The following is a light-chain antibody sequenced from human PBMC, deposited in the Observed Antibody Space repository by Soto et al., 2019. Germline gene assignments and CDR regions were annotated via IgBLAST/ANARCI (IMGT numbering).Light chain of an antibody. CDR2: DVT. Sequence: QPVLTQPPSVSGSPGQSVTITCTGTSSDVGGHDYVFWQQQHPDKAPRLIIYDVTKRPSGVPDRFSASKSGNTASLTISGLQPEDEADYYCCSYAGRYTYVFGTGTKVTVL. J-gene: IGLJ1*01. CDR1: SSDVGGHDY. V-gene: IGLV2-11*01. CDR3: CSYAGRYTYV.